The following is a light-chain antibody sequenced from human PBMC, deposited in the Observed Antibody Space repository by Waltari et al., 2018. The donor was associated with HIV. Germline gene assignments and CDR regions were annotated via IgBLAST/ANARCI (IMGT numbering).Light chain of an antibody. CDR2: AAS. Sequence: DIQMTQSPSSLSASVGDRVTITCRASRSISSYLNWYQQKPGKAPKLLIYAASRVHSGVPSRFSGSGAGTDFTLTISSLQPEVFATYYCQTPGWKFGPGTKVEMK. CDR3: QTPGWK. CDR1: RSISSY. J-gene: IGKJ1*01. V-gene: IGKV1-39*01.